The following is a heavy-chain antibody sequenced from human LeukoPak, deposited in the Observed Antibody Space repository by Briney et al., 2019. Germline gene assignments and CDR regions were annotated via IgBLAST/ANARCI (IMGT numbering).Heavy chain of an antibody. CDR3: TKGLRSGTYYSNFDY. CDR2: ISNSGGNT. D-gene: IGHD3-10*01. Sequence: GGSLRLSCAASGFTFSSHAMNWVRQAPGKGLEWVSGISNSGGNTYYADSVKGRFTISRDNSRNSLYLQMNSLTIEDTALYFCTKGLRSGTYYSNFDYWSQGTLVTVSS. J-gene: IGHJ4*02. V-gene: IGHV3-23*01. CDR1: GFTFSSHA.